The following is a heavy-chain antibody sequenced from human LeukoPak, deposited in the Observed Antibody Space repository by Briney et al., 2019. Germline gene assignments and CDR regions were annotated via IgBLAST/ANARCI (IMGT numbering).Heavy chain of an antibody. D-gene: IGHD3-22*01. CDR2: INPNSGGT. CDR3: ARDRYDSSLYYYYYGMDV. J-gene: IGHJ6*02. V-gene: IGHV1-2*02. Sequence: ASVKVSCKASGYTFTGYYMHWVRPAPGQGLEWMGWINPNSGGTNYAQKFQGRVTMTRDTSISTAYMELSRLRSDDTAVYYCARDRYDSSLYYYYYGMDVWGQGTTVTVSS. CDR1: GYTFTGYY.